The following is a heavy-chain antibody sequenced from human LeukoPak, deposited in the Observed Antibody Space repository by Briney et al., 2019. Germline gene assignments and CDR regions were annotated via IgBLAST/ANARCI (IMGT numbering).Heavy chain of an antibody. Sequence: SETLSLTCTVSGDSISDYYWSWTRQPPGKGLEWIGYVYSSGSTNSNPSLRSRVTISVDTSRNQFSLKLTSVTAADTAVYYCARAGISRVALDYWGQGTLVTVSS. J-gene: IGHJ4*02. CDR1: GDSISDYY. CDR3: ARAGISRVALDY. V-gene: IGHV4-59*01. D-gene: IGHD3-3*01. CDR2: VYSSGST.